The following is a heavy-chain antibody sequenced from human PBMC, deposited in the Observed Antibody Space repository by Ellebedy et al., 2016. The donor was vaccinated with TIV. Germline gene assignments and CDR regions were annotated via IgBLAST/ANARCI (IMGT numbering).Heavy chain of an antibody. CDR3: ARGGVGFGVVSSFDY. D-gene: IGHD3-3*01. Sequence: MPSETLSLTCSVSGGSISSYYWTWIRQPPGKGLEWIGHIDYSGSTNYNPSLKSRVTISVDTSKNQFSLRLSSVTAADTAVYYCARGGVGFGVVSSFDYWGQGTLVTVSS. CDR1: GGSISSYY. J-gene: IGHJ4*02. CDR2: IDYSGST. V-gene: IGHV4-59*01.